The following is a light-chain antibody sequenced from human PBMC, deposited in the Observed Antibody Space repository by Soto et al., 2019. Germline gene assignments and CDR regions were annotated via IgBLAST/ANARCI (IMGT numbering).Light chain of an antibody. CDR2: DVS. CDR1: SSDVGGYNY. J-gene: IGLJ1*01. V-gene: IGLV2-14*01. CDR3: CSKTSSSTYV. Sequence: QSVLTQPASLSGSPGQSITISCTGTSSDVGGYNYVSWYQQHPGKAPKLMIYDVSNRASGVSNRFSGSKSGNTASLTIAGLQAEDEADYYCCSKTSSSTYVFGTGTKVTVL.